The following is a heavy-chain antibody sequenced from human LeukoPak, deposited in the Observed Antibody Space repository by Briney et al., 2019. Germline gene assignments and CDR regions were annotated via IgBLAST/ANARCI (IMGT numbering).Heavy chain of an antibody. V-gene: IGHV3-74*01. CDR2: IKTDGSVT. CDR1: GFTSSHYW. J-gene: IGHJ3*02. D-gene: IGHD3-22*01. Sequence: QTGGSLRLSCAVSGFTSSHYWMHWVRQAPGKGLVWVSYIKTDGSVTSYADSVKGRFTITRDNAKNTLYLQMNSLRAEDSAVYYCARGDSSSGSGHDAFDIWGQGTMVTVAS. CDR3: ARGDSSSGSGHDAFDI.